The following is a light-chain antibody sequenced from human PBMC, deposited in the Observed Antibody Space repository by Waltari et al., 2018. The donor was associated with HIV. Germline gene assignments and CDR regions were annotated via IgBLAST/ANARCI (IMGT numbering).Light chain of an antibody. V-gene: IGKV1-5*03. CDR1: ETVKDW. CDR3: QQYNSYPLT. CDR2: QAP. J-gene: IGKJ4*01. Sequence: DVQLSQIPATVSSSVGDPVTIVCWASETVKDWLAWYRHKVGTAPKLLIFQAPSRESDVPSRFSGTGSGTEFTLTIASVQPDDVASYYCQQYNSYPLTFGGGTKVEI.